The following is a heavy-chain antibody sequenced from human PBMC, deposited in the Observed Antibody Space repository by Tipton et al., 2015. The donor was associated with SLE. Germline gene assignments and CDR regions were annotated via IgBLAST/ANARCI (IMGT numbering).Heavy chain of an antibody. CDR1: GGSLSGYY. Sequence: TLSLTCAVYGGSLSGYYWSWIRQSPGKGLEWIATVFHSGTTYYSPSLRSRLSVSIDTSKNQFSLKLTSVTAADTAVYYCARDPLVRSPGAGGFFDLWGHGTLVTVSS. V-gene: IGHV4-34*12. J-gene: IGHJ4*01. CDR3: ARDPLVRSPGAGGFFDL. D-gene: IGHD3-16*02. CDR2: VFHSGTT.